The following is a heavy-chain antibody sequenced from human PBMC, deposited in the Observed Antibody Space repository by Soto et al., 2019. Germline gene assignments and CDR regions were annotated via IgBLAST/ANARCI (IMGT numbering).Heavy chain of an antibody. J-gene: IGHJ4*02. CDR3: ARPYYYDSSGYYPDY. D-gene: IGHD3-22*01. CDR1: GGTFSSYA. Sequence: GASVKVSCKASGGTFSSYAISWVRQAPGQGLEWMGGIIPIFGTANYAQKFQGRVTITADESTSTAYMELSSLRSEDTAVYYCARPYYYDSSGYYPDYWGQGTLVTVSS. CDR2: IIPIFGTA. V-gene: IGHV1-69*13.